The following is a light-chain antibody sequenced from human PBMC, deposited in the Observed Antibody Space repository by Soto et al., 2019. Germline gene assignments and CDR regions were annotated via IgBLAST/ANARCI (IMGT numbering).Light chain of an antibody. CDR1: QSVGSY. CDR2: DAY. Sequence: IVLTQSPATLSLSPGEGATLSCRASQSVGSYLAWYQQKPGQAHRLLIYDAYNRATGIPARFSGSGSGTDFTLTIRSLEPEDFAVYYCQQRSNWPPTFGQGTKVDI. V-gene: IGKV3-11*01. CDR3: QQRSNWPPT. J-gene: IGKJ1*01.